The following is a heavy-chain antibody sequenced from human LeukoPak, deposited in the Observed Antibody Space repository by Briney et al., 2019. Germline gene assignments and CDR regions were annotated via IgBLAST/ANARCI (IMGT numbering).Heavy chain of an antibody. Sequence: ASVKVSCKASGYTFTSYYMHWVRQAPGQGLEWMGIINSSGGSTSYAQKFQGRVTMTRDTSTSTVYMELSSLRSEDTAVYYCARSGSYNWNDGWFDPWGQGTLVTVSS. V-gene: IGHV1-46*01. J-gene: IGHJ5*02. CDR3: ARSGSYNWNDGWFDP. CDR1: GYTFTSYY. CDR2: INSSGGST. D-gene: IGHD1-1*01.